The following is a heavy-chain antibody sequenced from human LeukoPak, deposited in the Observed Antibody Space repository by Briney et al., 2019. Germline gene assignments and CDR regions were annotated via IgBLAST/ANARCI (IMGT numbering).Heavy chain of an antibody. CDR3: ARGIQLWLYYMDV. D-gene: IGHD5-18*01. J-gene: IGHJ6*03. CDR2: ISSSGDSI. V-gene: IGHV3-48*04. Sequence: GGSLRLSCAGSGFSFSSHGMNWVRQAPGKGLAWVSYISSSGDSIYYADSVKGRFTISRDNAKNSVYLQMNSLRAEDTAVYYCARGIQLWLYYMDVWGKGTTVTISS. CDR1: GFSFSSHG.